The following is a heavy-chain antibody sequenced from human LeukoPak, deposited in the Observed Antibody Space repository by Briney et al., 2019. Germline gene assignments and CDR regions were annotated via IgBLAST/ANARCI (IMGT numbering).Heavy chain of an antibody. J-gene: IGHJ4*02. Sequence: SETLSLTCTVPGGSISSYYWSWIRQPPGKGLEWIGYIYDSGSTNYNPSLKSRVTISVDTSKNQFSLKLSSVTAADTAVYYCARGGGASPSDYWGQGILVTVSS. V-gene: IGHV4-59*01. D-gene: IGHD2-2*01. CDR1: GGSISSYY. CDR2: IYDSGST. CDR3: ARGGGASPSDY.